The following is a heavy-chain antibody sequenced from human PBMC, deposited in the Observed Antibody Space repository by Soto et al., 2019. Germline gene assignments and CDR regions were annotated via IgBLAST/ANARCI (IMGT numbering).Heavy chain of an antibody. CDR2: ISDSGGST. J-gene: IGHJ6*02. Sequence: PGGSLRLSCAASGFKFSDYDMSWARQAPGKGLEWVSAISDSGGSTYYADSVKGRFTISRDNSKNTLFLQMNSLRAEDTAVYYCANRDTSMIYRYYYGMDVWGQGTTVTVSS. D-gene: IGHD5-18*01. CDR1: GFKFSDYD. CDR3: ANRDTSMIYRYYYGMDV. V-gene: IGHV3-23*01.